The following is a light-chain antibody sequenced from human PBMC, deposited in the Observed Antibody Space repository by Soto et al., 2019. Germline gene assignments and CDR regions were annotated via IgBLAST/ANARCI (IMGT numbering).Light chain of an antibody. CDR3: QQYGTTRIT. CDR2: GAS. CDR1: QGVSSY. J-gene: IGKJ5*01. V-gene: IGKV3-20*01. Sequence: EIVLTQSPATLSLSPGERATLSCRASQGVSSYLAWYQQKPGQAPRLLMYGASNRATGIPDRFSGSGSETDFTLTISRLEPEDFAVYYCQQYGTTRITFGQGTRLENK.